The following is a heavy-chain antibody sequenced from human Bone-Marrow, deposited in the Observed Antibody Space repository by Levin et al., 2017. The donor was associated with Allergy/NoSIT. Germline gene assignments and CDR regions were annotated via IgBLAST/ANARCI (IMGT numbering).Heavy chain of an antibody. D-gene: IGHD3-16*02. CDR2: VGYDGNTE. CDR1: VFTFDNHG. J-gene: IGHJ4*03. CDR3: ARSAGNYRHDFDS. Sequence: GESLKISCVGSVFTFDNHGIHWVRQAPGKGLEWVSVVGYDGNTEHYADTVKGRFTVSRDNSKNTVYLQMTSLRPEDTALYYCARSAGNYRHDFDSWGRGVVVTVSS. V-gene: IGHV3-30*03.